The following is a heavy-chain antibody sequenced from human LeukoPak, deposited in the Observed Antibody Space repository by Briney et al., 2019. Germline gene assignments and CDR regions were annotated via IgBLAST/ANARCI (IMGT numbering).Heavy chain of an antibody. CDR3: AKDNGVPYYFDY. D-gene: IGHD2-8*01. CDR2: INSDGSSA. Sequence: GGSLRLSCAASGFTFSRYWMHWVRQAPGKGLVWVSRINSDGSSASYADSVKGRLTISRDSAKNTLYLQMNSLRVEDTAVYYCAKDNGVPYYFDYWGQGTLVTVSS. V-gene: IGHV3-74*01. CDR1: GFTFSRYW. J-gene: IGHJ4*02.